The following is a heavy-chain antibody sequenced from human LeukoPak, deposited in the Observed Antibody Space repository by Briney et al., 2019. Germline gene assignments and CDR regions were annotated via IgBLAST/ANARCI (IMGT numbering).Heavy chain of an antibody. Sequence: GASVKVSCKASGPTFIRSAISWVRQAPGQGLEWMGGVIPILGTTNYAQKFRDRVSITTDESTSTAYMEVTGLRSVDTAVYYCARDDGSATMGFDSWGQGTLVSVSS. CDR1: GPTFIRSA. CDR3: ARDDGSATMGFDS. D-gene: IGHD1-26*01. J-gene: IGHJ4*02. V-gene: IGHV1-69*05. CDR2: VIPILGTT.